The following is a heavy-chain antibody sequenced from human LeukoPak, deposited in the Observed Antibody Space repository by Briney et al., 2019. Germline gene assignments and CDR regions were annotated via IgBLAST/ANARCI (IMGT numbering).Heavy chain of an antibody. D-gene: IGHD2-2*01. CDR2: ISGSGGST. J-gene: IGHJ6*02. CDR3: AKELGYCSSTSCSEYYYYYGMDV. V-gene: IGHV3-23*01. Sequence: AGGSLRLSCAASGFTFSSYAMSWVRQAPGKGLEWVSAISGSGGSTYYADSVKGRFTISRDNSKNTLYLQMNSLRAEDTAVYYCAKELGYCSSTSCSEYYYYYGMDVWGQGTTVTVSS. CDR1: GFTFSSYA.